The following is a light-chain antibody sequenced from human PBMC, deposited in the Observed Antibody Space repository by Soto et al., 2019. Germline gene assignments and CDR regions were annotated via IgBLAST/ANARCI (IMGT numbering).Light chain of an antibody. V-gene: IGKV3-20*01. J-gene: IGKJ5*01. Sequence: EIVLTQSPGTLSLSPGERATLSCRASQSVSSSYLAWYQQKPGQAPRLLIYDASGRATGIPDRFSGSESGTDFTLTISRLEPEDFAVYYCQQYGSSPTITFGQGTRLEI. CDR1: QSVSSSY. CDR2: DAS. CDR3: QQYGSSPTIT.